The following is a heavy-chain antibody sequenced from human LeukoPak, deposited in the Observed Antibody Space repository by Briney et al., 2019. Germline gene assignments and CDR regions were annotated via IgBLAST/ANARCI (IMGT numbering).Heavy chain of an antibody. D-gene: IGHD3-22*01. Sequence: GGSLRLSCAASGFTVSSNYMNWVRQAPGKGLEWVSSISTSSSYIYYADSVKGRFTISRDNAKNSLFLQMDSLRADDTAVYYCARADSSGYYLVGGFDIWGQGTIVTVSS. CDR1: GFTVSSNY. CDR3: ARADSSGYYLVGGFDI. V-gene: IGHV3-21*01. J-gene: IGHJ3*02. CDR2: ISTSSSYI.